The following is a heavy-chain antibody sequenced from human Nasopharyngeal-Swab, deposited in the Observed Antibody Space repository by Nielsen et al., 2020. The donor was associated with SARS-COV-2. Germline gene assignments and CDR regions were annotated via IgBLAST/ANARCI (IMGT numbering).Heavy chain of an antibody. Sequence: WIRQPPGKGLEWIGYIYYSGSTNYNPSLKSRVIISVDTSKNQFSLKLSSVTAADTAVYYCARGGPGLELFSRFDPWGQGTLVTVSS. J-gene: IGHJ5*02. D-gene: IGHD1-7*01. CDR2: IYYSGST. CDR3: ARGGPGLELFSRFDP. V-gene: IGHV4-59*01.